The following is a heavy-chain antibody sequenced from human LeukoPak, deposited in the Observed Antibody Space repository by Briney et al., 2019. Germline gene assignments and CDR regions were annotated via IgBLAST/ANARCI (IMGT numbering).Heavy chain of an antibody. CDR3: ARDGGSGWYSDN. CDR2: INWNGGST. V-gene: IGHV3-20*04. D-gene: IGHD6-19*01. Sequence: GGSLRLSCAASGFNLDDYGMSWVRQGPGKGLEWVAGINWNGGSTDYADSMKGRFTISRDNAMKTLYLQMNSLRVEDTALYYCARDGGSGWYSDNWGQGTLVTVSS. CDR1: GFNLDDYG. J-gene: IGHJ4*02.